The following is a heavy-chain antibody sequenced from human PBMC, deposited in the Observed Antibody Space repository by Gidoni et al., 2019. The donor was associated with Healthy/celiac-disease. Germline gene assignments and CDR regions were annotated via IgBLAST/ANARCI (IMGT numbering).Heavy chain of an antibody. CDR2: IYYSGST. V-gene: IGHV4-39*01. Sequence: QLQLQESGPGLVKPSETLSLTCTVSGGSISSSSYYWGWIRQPPGKGLEWIGSIYYSGSTYYNPSLKSRVTISVDTSKNQFSLKLSSVTAADTAVYYCARQVASSSSSPFDYWGQGTLVTVSS. CDR1: GGSISSSSYY. CDR3: ARQVASSSSSPFDY. D-gene: IGHD6-6*01. J-gene: IGHJ4*02.